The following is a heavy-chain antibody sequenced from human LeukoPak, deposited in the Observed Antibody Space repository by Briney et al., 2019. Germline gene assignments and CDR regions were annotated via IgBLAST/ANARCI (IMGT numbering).Heavy chain of an antibody. CDR3: ARAYSGYTYGYHY. D-gene: IGHD5-18*01. V-gene: IGHV3-48*01. CDR1: GFTFSDYN. CDR2: ITSSSSLV. Sequence: GGSLRLSCAASGFTFSDYNMNWVRQPRGKGLEWVSYITSSSSLVYYADSVKGRFTISRDNAKKSLYLQMNSLRAEDTAVYYCARAYSGYTYGYHYWGQGTLVTVSS. J-gene: IGHJ4*02.